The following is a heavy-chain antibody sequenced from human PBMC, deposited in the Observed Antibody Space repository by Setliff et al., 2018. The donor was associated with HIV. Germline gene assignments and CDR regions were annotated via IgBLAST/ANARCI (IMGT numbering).Heavy chain of an antibody. V-gene: IGHV1-18*04. CDR2: MSGNNGNT. CDR3: ARDGFYYGPGGFHNGGLDY. D-gene: IGHD3-10*01. Sequence: ASVKVSCKASGYSLANYAISWVRQVPGHGLEWMGWMSGNNGNTKSAPKVQGRLTLATDISTGTAYMELMSLTSDDTAMYYCARDGFYYGPGGFHNGGLDYWGQGTPVTVSS. J-gene: IGHJ4*02. CDR1: GYSLANYA.